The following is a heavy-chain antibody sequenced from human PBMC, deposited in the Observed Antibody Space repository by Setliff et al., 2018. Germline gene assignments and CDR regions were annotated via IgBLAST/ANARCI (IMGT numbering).Heavy chain of an antibody. CDR1: GFSLATTGVG. D-gene: IGHD3-9*01. CDR3: ARTYHPDDSPGYYSLPDY. V-gene: IGHV2-5*01. CDR2: LYWNDRE. J-gene: IGHJ4*02. Sequence: ESGPTLVNPAQTLTLTCTFSGFSLATTGVGVGWIRQPPGKALECLALLYWNDREEYSPSLKSRLTLTKDTSKNQVVLTMTNMGPADTATYYCARTYHPDDSPGYYSLPDYWGQGTLVTVSS.